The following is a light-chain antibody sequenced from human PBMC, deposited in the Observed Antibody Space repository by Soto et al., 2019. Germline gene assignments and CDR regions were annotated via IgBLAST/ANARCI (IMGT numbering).Light chain of an antibody. Sequence: EIVMTQSPATLSVSLGETVTLSCRASQSVSSNLAWYQQKPGQAPRLLIYGAPTRATGIPARFSGSGSGTEFTLTISSLQSEDFAVYYCQQYNNWPPAYTFGQGTKVDIK. CDR3: QQYNNWPPAYT. V-gene: IGKV3-15*01. J-gene: IGKJ2*01. CDR1: QSVSSN. CDR2: GAP.